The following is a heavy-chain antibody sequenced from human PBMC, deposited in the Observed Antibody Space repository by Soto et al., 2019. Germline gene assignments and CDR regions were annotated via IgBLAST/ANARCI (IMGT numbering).Heavy chain of an antibody. Sequence: GESLKISCKGSGYSFTSYWIGWVRQMPGKGLEWMGIIYPGDSDTRYSPSFQGQVTISADKSISTAYLQWSSLKASDTAMYYCARRHAASGYAPATDAFDIWGQGTMVTVSS. CDR1: GYSFTSYW. J-gene: IGHJ3*02. D-gene: IGHD5-12*01. V-gene: IGHV5-51*01. CDR2: IYPGDSDT. CDR3: ARRHAASGYAPATDAFDI.